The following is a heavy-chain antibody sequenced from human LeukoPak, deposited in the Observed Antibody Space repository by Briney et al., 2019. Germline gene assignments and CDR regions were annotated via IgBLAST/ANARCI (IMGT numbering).Heavy chain of an antibody. V-gene: IGHV3-30*18. Sequence: GRSLRLSCAASGFTFSSYGMHWVRQAPGKGLEWVAVISYDGSNKYYADSVKGRFTISRDNSKNTLYLQMNSLRAEDTAEYYCAKDRNSAIWGQGTLVTVSS. D-gene: IGHD2-21*02. CDR1: GFTFSSYG. CDR2: ISYDGSNK. CDR3: AKDRNSAI. J-gene: IGHJ4*02.